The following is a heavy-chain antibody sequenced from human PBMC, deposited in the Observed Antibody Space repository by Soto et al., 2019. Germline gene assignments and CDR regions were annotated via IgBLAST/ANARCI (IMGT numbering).Heavy chain of an antibody. CDR1: GYTFTNYG. D-gene: IGHD3-10*01. CDR2: ISAYNGNT. Sequence: ASVKVSCKASGYTFTNYGISWVRQAPGQGLEWMGWISAYNGNTNYAQKLQGRVTMTTDTSTSTAYVELRSLRSEDTAVYYCAADHWFGELYTYYGMDVWGQGTTVTVSS. CDR3: AADHWFGELYTYYGMDV. V-gene: IGHV1-18*01. J-gene: IGHJ6*02.